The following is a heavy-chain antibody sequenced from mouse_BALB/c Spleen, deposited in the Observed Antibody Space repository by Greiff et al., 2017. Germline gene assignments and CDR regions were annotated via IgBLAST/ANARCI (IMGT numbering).Heavy chain of an antibody. CDR2: INPSTGYT. Sequence: QVQLQQSGAELAKPGASVKMSCKASGYTFTSYWMHWVKQRPGQGLEWIGYINPSTGYTEYNQKFKDKATLTADKSSSTAYMQLSSLTSEDSAVYYCARSVTTEGGFDYWGQGTTLTVSS. CDR1: GYTFTSYW. CDR3: ARSVTTEGGFDY. V-gene: IGHV1-7*01. D-gene: IGHD1-1*01. J-gene: IGHJ2*01.